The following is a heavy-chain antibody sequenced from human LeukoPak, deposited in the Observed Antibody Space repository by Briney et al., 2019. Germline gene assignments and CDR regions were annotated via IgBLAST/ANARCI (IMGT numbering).Heavy chain of an antibody. V-gene: IGHV4-4*07. CDR2: IYTSGST. Sequence: SETLSLTCTVSGGTLSSYYWSWIRQPAGKGVEWIGGIYTSGSTNYNPSLKSRVTMSVDTSKSQCSLKLSSVTAADTAVYYCARSEGYYDSSGYYLSYFDYWGQGTLVTVSS. CDR3: ARSEGYYDSSGYYLSYFDY. J-gene: IGHJ4*02. D-gene: IGHD3-22*01. CDR1: GGTLSSYY.